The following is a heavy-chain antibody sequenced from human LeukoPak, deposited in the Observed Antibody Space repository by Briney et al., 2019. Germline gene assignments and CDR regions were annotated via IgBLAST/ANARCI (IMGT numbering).Heavy chain of an antibody. CDR2: INHSGST. CDR1: GGSFSGYY. CDR3: ARGRPITIFGVVKRGSWFDP. V-gene: IGHV4-34*01. Sequence: SETLSLTCAVYGGSFSGYYWSWIRQPPGKGLEWIGEINHSGSTNYNPSLKSRVTISVDTSKNQFSLKLSSVTAADTAVYYCARGRPITIFGVVKRGSWFDPWGQGTLVTVSS. D-gene: IGHD3-3*01. J-gene: IGHJ5*02.